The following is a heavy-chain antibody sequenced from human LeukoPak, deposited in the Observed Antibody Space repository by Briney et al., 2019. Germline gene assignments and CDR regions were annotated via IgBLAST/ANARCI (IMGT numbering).Heavy chain of an antibody. D-gene: IGHD5-18*01. V-gene: IGHV1-24*01. J-gene: IGHJ4*02. CDR1: GYTLTELS. CDR2: FDPEDGET. Sequence: ASVKVSCKVSGYTLTELSMHWVRQAPGKGLEWMGGFDPEDGETIYAQKFQGRVTMTEDTSTDTAYMELSRLRSDDTAVYYCARDPSLYTAMVSWGQGTLVTVSS. CDR3: ARDPSLYTAMVS.